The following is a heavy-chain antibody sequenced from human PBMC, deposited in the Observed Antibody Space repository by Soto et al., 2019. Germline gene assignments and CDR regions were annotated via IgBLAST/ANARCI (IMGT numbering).Heavy chain of an antibody. V-gene: IGHV4-31*03. CDR3: ARVEGDYEVKFDY. CDR1: GGSIISGGYY. D-gene: IGHD4-17*01. Sequence: PSETLSLTCTVSGGSIISGGYYWSWTRQHPGKGLEWIGYIYYSGSTYYNPSLKSRVTISVDTSKNQFSLKLSSVTAADTAVYYCARVEGDYEVKFDYWGQGTLVTVSS. CDR2: IYYSGST. J-gene: IGHJ4*02.